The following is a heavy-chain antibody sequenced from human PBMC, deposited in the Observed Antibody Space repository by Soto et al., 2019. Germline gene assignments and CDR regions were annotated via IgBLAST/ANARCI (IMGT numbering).Heavy chain of an antibody. Sequence: GASVKVSCKASGGTFSSYAISWVRQAPGQGLEWMGGIIPIFGTANYAQKFQGRVTITADESTSTAYMELSSLRSEGTAVYYCAREPASGSSPYYYYYGMDVWGQGTTVTVSS. D-gene: IGHD1-26*01. CDR1: GGTFSSYA. V-gene: IGHV1-69*13. J-gene: IGHJ6*02. CDR2: IIPIFGTA. CDR3: AREPASGSSPYYYYYGMDV.